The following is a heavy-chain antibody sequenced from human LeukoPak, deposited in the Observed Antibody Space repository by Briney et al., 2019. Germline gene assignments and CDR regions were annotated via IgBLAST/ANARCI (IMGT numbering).Heavy chain of an antibody. Sequence: GGSLRLSCAASGFTFSSYAMSWVRQAPGKGLEWVSAISGGGSTYYADSVKGRFTISRDNSKNTLYLQMNSLRAEDTAVYYCAKDQDVDYWGQGTLVTVSS. V-gene: IGHV3-23*01. CDR3: AKDQDVDY. J-gene: IGHJ4*02. CDR1: GFTFSSYA. CDR2: ISGGGST.